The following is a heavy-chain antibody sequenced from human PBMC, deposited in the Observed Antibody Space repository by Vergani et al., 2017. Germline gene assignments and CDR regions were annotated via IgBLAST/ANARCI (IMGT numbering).Heavy chain of an antibody. J-gene: IGHJ4*02. CDR1: GGSISSYY. V-gene: IGHV4-59*01. D-gene: IGHD6-19*01. CDR3: ARALTGSGWYYFDY. CDR2: IYYSGST. Sequence: QVQLQESGPGLVKPSQTLSLTCTVSGGSISSYYWSWIRQPPGKGLEWIGYIYYSGSTNYNPSLKSRVTISVDTSKNQFSLKLSSVTAADTAVYYCARALTGSGWYYFDYWGQGTLVTVSS.